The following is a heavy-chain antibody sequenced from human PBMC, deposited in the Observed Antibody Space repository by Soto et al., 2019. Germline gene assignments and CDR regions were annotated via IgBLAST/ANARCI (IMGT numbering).Heavy chain of an antibody. CDR1: VGSISIGDYY. Sequence: PSETLSLTCTVSVGSISIGDYYGSWIRQPPGKGLEWIGYIYYSGSTYNTPSLKSRVTISVETSKNQFSLRLSSVTAADTAVYYCARGTLPDGGNSGPLDSWGQGTLVT. V-gene: IGHV4-30-4*01. D-gene: IGHD2-21*02. CDR2: IYYSGST. J-gene: IGHJ4*02. CDR3: ARGTLPDGGNSGPLDS.